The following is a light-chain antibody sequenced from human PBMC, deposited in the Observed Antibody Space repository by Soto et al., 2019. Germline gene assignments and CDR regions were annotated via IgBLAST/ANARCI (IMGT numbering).Light chain of an antibody. Sequence: DLQMTQSPSTLSASVGDRVTITCRASHSISGYLSWYQQRPGKATKFLIYSTSNLQRGVPSRFSGSGSGTDFSLTINGLQPEDFATYFCQQSFSVPITFGQGTRLEI. J-gene: IGKJ5*01. CDR3: QQSFSVPIT. V-gene: IGKV1-39*01. CDR1: HSISGY. CDR2: STS.